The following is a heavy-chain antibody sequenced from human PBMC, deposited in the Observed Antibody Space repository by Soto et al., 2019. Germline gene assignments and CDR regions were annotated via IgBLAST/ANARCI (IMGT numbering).Heavy chain of an antibody. Sequence: QVQLQQWGAGLLKPSETLSLTCAVYGGSFSGYFWTWIRQAPGKGLEWIGKINHSGGTNYNSSLKSRVTISVDTSKNQFSLILSSVTAADTAVYYCVRDRQYYHFWSGYQNEGPYGMDVWGQGTTVTVSS. CDR1: GGSFSGYF. D-gene: IGHD3-3*02. J-gene: IGHJ6*02. CDR2: INHSGGT. V-gene: IGHV4-34*02. CDR3: VRDRQYYHFWSGYQNEGPYGMDV.